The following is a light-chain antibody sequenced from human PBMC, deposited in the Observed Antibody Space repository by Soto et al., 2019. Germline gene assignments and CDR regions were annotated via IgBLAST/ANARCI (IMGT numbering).Light chain of an antibody. CDR2: GAS. CDR1: QSVGSN. Sequence: EIVLTQSPATLSVSPGERATLSCRASQSVGSNLAWFQQKPGQAPRLLIYGASTRATGVPARFSGSGSGTDFTLTISSLQSEDVAEYYCHQYYTTPCTFGQGTKLEIK. J-gene: IGKJ2*02. V-gene: IGKV3-15*01. CDR3: HQYYTTPCT.